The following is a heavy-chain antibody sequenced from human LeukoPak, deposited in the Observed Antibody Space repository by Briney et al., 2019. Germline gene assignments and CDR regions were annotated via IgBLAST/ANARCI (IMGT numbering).Heavy chain of an antibody. V-gene: IGHV4-39*07. D-gene: IGHD3-22*01. J-gene: IGHJ3*02. Sequence: SETLSPTCTVSGGSISSSSYYWVWIRQPPGKGLEWIGDVGHSGSADYNPSLKSRVTISADPSKTQFSLKLTSVTAADTAVYYCATRGDYSDTSGNSYDALDIWGQGTMVTVSS. CDR2: VGHSGSA. CDR1: GGSISSSSYY. CDR3: ATRGDYSDTSGNSYDALDI.